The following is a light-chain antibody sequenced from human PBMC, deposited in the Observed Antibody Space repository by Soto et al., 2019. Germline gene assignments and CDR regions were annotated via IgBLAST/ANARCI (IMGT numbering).Light chain of an antibody. J-gene: IGKJ3*01. CDR3: QQYGSSQFT. Sequence: EIVLTQSPGTLSLSPGERATLSCRASQSVSSSYLAWYQQKPGQAPRLLIYGASSRATGIPDRFSGSGSGTDLTLTISRLEPEDFAVYYCQQYGSSQFTFGPGTKVAIK. CDR2: GAS. CDR1: QSVSSSY. V-gene: IGKV3-20*01.